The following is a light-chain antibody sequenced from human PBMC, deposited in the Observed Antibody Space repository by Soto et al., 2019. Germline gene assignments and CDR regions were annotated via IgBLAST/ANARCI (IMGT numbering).Light chain of an antibody. V-gene: IGKV3-20*01. CDR1: QGVRSK. CDR2: GTS. J-gene: IGKJ1*01. Sequence: VLTQSPASLSVSPGERATLSCRASQGVRSKGGWYQQKAGQAHRLLIYGTSTRATGIPDRFSGSGSGTDFTLTISRLAPEDVAVYYCQQYGSSGTFGQGTKVDIK. CDR3: QQYGSSGT.